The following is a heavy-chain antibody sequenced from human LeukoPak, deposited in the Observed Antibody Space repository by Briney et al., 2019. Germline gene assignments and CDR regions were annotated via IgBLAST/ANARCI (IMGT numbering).Heavy chain of an antibody. V-gene: IGHV3-23*01. D-gene: IGHD2-21*02. CDR2: ISGSGGST. CDR3: AKDHCGGDCRAGYFDY. J-gene: IGHJ4*02. CDR1: GFTFSSYA. Sequence: GGSLRLSCAASGFTFSSYAMSWVRQAPGKGLEWVSAISGSGGSTYYADSVKGRFTISRDNSKNTLYLQMNSLRAEDTAVYYCAKDHCGGDCRAGYFDYWGQGTLVTVSS.